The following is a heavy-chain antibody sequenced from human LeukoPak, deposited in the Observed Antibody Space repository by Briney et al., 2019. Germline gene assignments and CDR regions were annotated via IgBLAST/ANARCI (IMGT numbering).Heavy chain of an antibody. Sequence: SGGSLRLSCAASGFTFSSYGMHWVRQAPGKGLEWVAFIRYDGSNKYYADSVKGRFTISRDNSKNTLYLQMNSLRAEDTAVYYCAKDEAENYYDSGGYASPFDYWGQGTLVTVSS. D-gene: IGHD3-22*01. V-gene: IGHV3-30*02. J-gene: IGHJ4*02. CDR2: IRYDGSNK. CDR1: GFTFSSYG. CDR3: AKDEAENYYDSGGYASPFDY.